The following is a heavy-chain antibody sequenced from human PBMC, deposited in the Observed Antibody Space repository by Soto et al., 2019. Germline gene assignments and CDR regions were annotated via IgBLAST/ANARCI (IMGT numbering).Heavy chain of an antibody. CDR3: ARDYLTGDPREAFDS. CDR1: GFNFGAFS. V-gene: IGHV3-21*01. Sequence: EVQLVESGGGLVKPGESLRLSCTASGFNFGAFSLSWVRQAPGKGLEWVSSIDPTSTEIHYADSVEGRFSVYRDSTKNSPYLQMISLRFEDTGVYYCARDYLTGDPREAFDSWGQGTLVTVSS. D-gene: IGHD7-27*01. CDR2: IDPTSTEI. J-gene: IGHJ4*02.